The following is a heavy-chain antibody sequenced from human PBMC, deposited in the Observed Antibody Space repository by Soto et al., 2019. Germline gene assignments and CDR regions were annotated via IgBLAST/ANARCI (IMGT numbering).Heavy chain of an antibody. J-gene: IGHJ5*02. D-gene: IGHD1-1*01. CDR3: TTTSS. CDR1: GGSISTTSYY. V-gene: IGHV4-39*01. Sequence: SETLSLTCTVSGGSISTTSYYWGWIRQPPGKGLEWIGSIYYSGSTYYNPSLKSRVTISVDTSKNQFSLKLTSVTAADTAMYYCTTTSSWGQGTLVTVSS. CDR2: IYYSGST.